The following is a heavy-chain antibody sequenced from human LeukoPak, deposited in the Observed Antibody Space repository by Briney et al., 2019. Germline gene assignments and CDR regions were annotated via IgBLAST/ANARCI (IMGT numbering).Heavy chain of an antibody. CDR2: IRYDGTHK. J-gene: IGHJ6*02. CDR1: GFTFNTYG. Sequence: PGGSLRLSCAASGFTFNTYGMHWVRQAPGKGLEWVAFIRYDGTHKYYSDSVRGRFTISRDNSKNTLYLQMNSLRAEDTAVYYCARARRYYYGMDVWGQGTTVTVSS. V-gene: IGHV3-30*02. CDR3: ARARRYYYGMDV.